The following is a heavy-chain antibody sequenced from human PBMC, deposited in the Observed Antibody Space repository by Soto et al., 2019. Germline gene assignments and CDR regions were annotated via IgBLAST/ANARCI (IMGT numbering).Heavy chain of an antibody. V-gene: IGHV4-31*03. J-gene: IGHJ4*02. CDR1: GGSITSGGYC. Sequence: QVHLQESGPGLVKPSETLSLTCTVSGGSITSGGYCWTWIRQHPVKGLEWMGHIYYSGSTSYNPSLKSRITLSIDTSKNQFSLKLTSVTAADTAVYYCARDGDYFGSGSPPLLSRWGQGTLVTVSS. D-gene: IGHD3-10*01. CDR3: ARDGDYFGSGSPPLLSR. CDR2: IYYSGST.